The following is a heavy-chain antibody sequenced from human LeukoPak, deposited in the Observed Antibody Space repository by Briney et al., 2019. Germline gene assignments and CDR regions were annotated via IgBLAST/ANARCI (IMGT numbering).Heavy chain of an antibody. CDR1: GFTFSSYA. CDR2: ISGSGGST. CDR3: AKYLQYYYDSSSDY. D-gene: IGHD3-22*01. J-gene: IGHJ4*02. V-gene: IGHV3-23*01. Sequence: PGGSLRLSCAASGFTFSSYAMSWVRQAPGKGLEWVSAISGSGGSTYYADSVKGRFTISRDNSKNTLYLQMNSLRAEDTAVYYCAKYLQYYYDSSSDYWGQGTLVTVSS.